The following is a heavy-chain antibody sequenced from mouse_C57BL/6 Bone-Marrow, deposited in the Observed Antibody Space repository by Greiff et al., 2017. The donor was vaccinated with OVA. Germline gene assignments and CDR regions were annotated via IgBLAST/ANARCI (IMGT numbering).Heavy chain of an antibody. CDR2: ISSGGSYT. J-gene: IGHJ4*01. Sequence: EVKLMESGGDLVKPGGSLKLSCAASGFTFSSYGMSWVRQTPDKRLEWVATISSGGSYTYYPDSVKGRFTISRDNAKNTLYLQMSSLKSEDTAMYYCARHEGWGQGTSVTVSS. V-gene: IGHV5-6*01. CDR1: GFTFSSYG. CDR3: ARHEG.